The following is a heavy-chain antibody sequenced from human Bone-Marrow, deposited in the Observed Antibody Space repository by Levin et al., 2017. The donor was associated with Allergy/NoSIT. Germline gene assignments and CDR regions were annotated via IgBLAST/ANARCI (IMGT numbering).Heavy chain of an antibody. J-gene: IGHJ6*02. D-gene: IGHD3-22*01. CDR1: GFTFSRYA. CDR2: ISYDGNNK. Sequence: RSGGSLRLSCAASGFTFSRYAMHWVRQAPGKGLEWVAVISYDGNNKYDADSVKGRFTISRDNSKNTLYVQMNSLRPEDTAVYFCARDLGYDSSAFYLGHYSFYGMDVWGQGTTVTVSS. V-gene: IGHV3-30-3*01. CDR3: ARDLGYDSSAFYLGHYSFYGMDV.